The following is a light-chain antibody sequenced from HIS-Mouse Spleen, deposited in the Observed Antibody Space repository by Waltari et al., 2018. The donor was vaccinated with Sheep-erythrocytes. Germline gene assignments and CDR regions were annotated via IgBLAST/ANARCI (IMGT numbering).Light chain of an antibody. V-gene: IGLV3-10*01. Sequence: SYELTQPPSVSVSPGQTARITCSGDALPKKYAYWSQQKSGQAPVLVIYEDSKRPSGIPERFSGSSSGTMATLTISGAQVEDEADYYCYSTDSSGNGVFGGGTKLTVL. CDR3: YSTDSSGNGV. J-gene: IGLJ2*01. CDR2: EDS. CDR1: ALPKKY.